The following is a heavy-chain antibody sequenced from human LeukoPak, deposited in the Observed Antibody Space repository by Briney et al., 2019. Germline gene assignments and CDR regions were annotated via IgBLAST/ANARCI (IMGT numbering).Heavy chain of an antibody. D-gene: IGHD3-16*01. CDR3: ARRAEYIGGFDY. CDR1: GGSVSSSSYY. Sequence: PSETLSLTCTVSGGSVSSSSYYWGWIRQPPGKGLEWIGSNNYSASTYYNPSLKSRVTISVDTSKNQFSLKLISVTAADTDVYSSARRAEYIGGFDYWGQGTLVTVSS. J-gene: IGHJ4*02. V-gene: IGHV4-39*01. CDR2: NNYSAST.